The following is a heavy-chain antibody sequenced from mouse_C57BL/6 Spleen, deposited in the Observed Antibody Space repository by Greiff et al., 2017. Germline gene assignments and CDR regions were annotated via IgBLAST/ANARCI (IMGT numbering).Heavy chain of an antibody. J-gene: IGHJ4*01. CDR3: ARRDYGSYAMDY. CDR1: GYTFTSYW. D-gene: IGHD2-2*01. Sequence: QVQLKQPGAELVMPGASVKLSCKASGYTFTSYWMHWVKQRPGQGLEWIGEIDPSDSYTNYNQKFKGKSTLTVDKSSSTAYMQLSSLTSEDSAVYYCARRDYGSYAMDYWGQGTSGTVSS. V-gene: IGHV1-69*01. CDR2: IDPSDSYT.